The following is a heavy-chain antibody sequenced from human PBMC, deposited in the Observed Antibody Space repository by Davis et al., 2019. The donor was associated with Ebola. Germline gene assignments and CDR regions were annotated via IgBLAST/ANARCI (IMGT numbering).Heavy chain of an antibody. CDR3: ATGIFGVVIMSLDY. D-gene: IGHD3-3*01. V-gene: IGHV1-24*01. Sequence: AASVKVSCKVSGYTLTELSMHWVRQAPGKGLEWMGGFDPENGETVYAQNFQGRVTMTEDTSTDTAYMELSSLRSEDTAVYYCATGIFGVVIMSLDYWGQGTLVTVSS. J-gene: IGHJ4*02. CDR1: GYTLTELS. CDR2: FDPENGET.